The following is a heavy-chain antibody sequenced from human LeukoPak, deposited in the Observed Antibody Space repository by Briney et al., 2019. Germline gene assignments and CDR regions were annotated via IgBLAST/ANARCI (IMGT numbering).Heavy chain of an antibody. D-gene: IGHD3-10*01. V-gene: IGHV3-74*03. CDR1: GFTFSNYW. Sequence: GGSLRLSCAASGFTFSNYWMHWVRQAPGKGLVYVSRIDTGGSSTTYADSVKGRFTISRDNARNMLYLHMNSLRAEDTAVYYCVGTELLWLGENFDYWGQGTLVTVSS. J-gene: IGHJ4*02. CDR3: VGTELLWLGENFDY. CDR2: IDTGGSST.